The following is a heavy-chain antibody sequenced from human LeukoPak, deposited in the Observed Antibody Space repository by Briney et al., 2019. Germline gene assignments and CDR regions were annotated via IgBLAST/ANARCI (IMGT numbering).Heavy chain of an antibody. Sequence: GRSLRLSCAASGFTFSNYGMHWVRQAPGKGLEWVVVISHDGSNNNYADSVKGRFTISRDNSKNTLYLQMNSLRPEDTAVYYCATRPDITEGGPGWFDPWGQGTLVTVSS. CDR2: ISHDGSNN. CDR1: GFTFSNYG. CDR3: ATRPDITEGGPGWFDP. J-gene: IGHJ5*02. V-gene: IGHV3-30*03. D-gene: IGHD1-14*01.